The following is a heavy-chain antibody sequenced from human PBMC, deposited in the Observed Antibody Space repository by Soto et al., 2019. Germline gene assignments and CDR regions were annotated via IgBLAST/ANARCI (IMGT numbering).Heavy chain of an antibody. CDR2: ISGSGGST. CDR1: RFTFSSYA. Sequence: PEGSLRLSCAASRFTFSSYAMSWVRQAPGKGLEWVSAISGSGGSTYYADSVKGRFTISRDNSKNTLYLQMNSLRAEDTAVYYCAKDGDIAAVPNWFDPWGQGTLVTVSS. J-gene: IGHJ5*02. CDR3: AKDGDIAAVPNWFDP. V-gene: IGHV3-23*01. D-gene: IGHD6-13*01.